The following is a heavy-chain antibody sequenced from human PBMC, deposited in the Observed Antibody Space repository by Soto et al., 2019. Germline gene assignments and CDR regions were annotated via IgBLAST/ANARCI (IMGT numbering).Heavy chain of an antibody. J-gene: IGHJ3*02. D-gene: IGHD3-10*01. CDR2: IDPSDSYT. Sequence: GESLKISCKGSGYSFTSYWISWVRQMPGKGLEWMGRIDPSDSYTNYSPSFQGHVTISADKSISTAYLQWSSLKASDTAMYYCARLPDYYGSGSYPRDVFYIWTQGTMVT. CDR3: ARLPDYYGSGSYPRDVFYI. CDR1: GYSFTSYW. V-gene: IGHV5-10-1*01.